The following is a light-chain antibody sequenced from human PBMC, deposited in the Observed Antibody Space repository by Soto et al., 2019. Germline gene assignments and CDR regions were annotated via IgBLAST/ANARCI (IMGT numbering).Light chain of an antibody. CDR3: QQRYSTPLWT. V-gene: IGKV3-11*01. CDR1: QSVSPN. Sequence: DIVLTQSPGTLSLSPGERSALSCRASQSVSPNLAWYQQKPGQPPRLLIYFASTRATAVPARFTAGGSGTEFTLTISSLEPEDFATYYCQQRYSTPLWTFGQGTKVDIK. J-gene: IGKJ1*01. CDR2: FAS.